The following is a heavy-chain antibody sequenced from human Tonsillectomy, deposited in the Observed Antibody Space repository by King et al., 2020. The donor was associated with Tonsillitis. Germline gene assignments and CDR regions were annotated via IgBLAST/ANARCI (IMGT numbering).Heavy chain of an antibody. J-gene: IGHJ4*02. Sequence: QLVQSGAEVKKPGASVKVSCKASGYTFNTYGITWVRQAPGQGLEWMGWINTYNDNTNYAQNLQDRVTMTTDTSTSTAYMELRSLRSDDTAIYYCARGEAMTTFDFWGQGTLVTVSS. CDR3: ARGEAMTTFDF. CDR1: GYTFNTYG. D-gene: IGHD4-11*01. CDR2: INTYNDNT. V-gene: IGHV1-18*04.